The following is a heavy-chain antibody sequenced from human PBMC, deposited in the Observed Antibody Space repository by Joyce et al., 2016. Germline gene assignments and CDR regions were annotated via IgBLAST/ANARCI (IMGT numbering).Heavy chain of an antibody. CDR3: ARVPGRYYYYYGVDV. Sequence: EVQLLESGGGLVQPGGSLRFSCAASGFTFSSYAMSWVRQTPDKGLGWVAAIGGGGGRTYHADSVKGRFTISRDDSKSTLFLQMSRLRAEDTAIYYCARVPGRYYYYYGVDVWGQGTTVTVSS. CDR1: GFTFSSYA. J-gene: IGHJ6*02. V-gene: IGHV3-23*01. CDR2: IGGGGGRT.